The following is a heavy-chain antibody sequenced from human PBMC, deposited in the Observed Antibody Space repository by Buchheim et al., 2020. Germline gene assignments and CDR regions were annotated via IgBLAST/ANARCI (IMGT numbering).Heavy chain of an antibody. V-gene: IGHV4-31*03. CDR1: GVSINTGTFY. CDR2: VYYTGRA. Sequence: QVQLQESGPGLVKPSQTLSLTCTVSGVSINTGTFYWSWIRQHPGKGLEWIGYVYYTGRAYSNPSLKSRVSMSVDTYQHQFSLNLASVTAADTAVYYCARDRGAHDFGPIDYWGQGAL. CDR3: ARDRGAHDFGPIDY. D-gene: IGHD4-17*01. J-gene: IGHJ4*02.